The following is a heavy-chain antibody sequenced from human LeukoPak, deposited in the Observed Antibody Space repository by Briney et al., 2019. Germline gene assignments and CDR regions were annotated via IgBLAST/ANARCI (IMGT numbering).Heavy chain of an antibody. CDR2: IYYSGST. CDR1: GGSISSSSYY. J-gene: IGHJ4*02. V-gene: IGHV4-39*07. CDR3: ARIPIWSGYYTGIWPYYFDY. D-gene: IGHD3-3*01. Sequence: SETLSLTCTVSGGSISSSSYYWGWIRQPPGKGLEWIGRIYYSGSTYYNPSLKSRVTISVDTSKNQFSLKLSSVTAADTAVYYCARIPIWSGYYTGIWPYYFDYWGQGTLVTVSS.